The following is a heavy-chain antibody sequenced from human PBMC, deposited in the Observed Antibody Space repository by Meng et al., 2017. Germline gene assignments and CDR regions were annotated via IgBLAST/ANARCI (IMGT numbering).Heavy chain of an antibody. CDR1: GGSISSSSYY. CDR3: AGVAVGYFDRAPYYFDY. D-gene: IGHD3-9*01. Sequence: SETLSLTCTVSGGSISSSSYYWGWNRQPPGKGLEWIGSIYYSGSTYYNPSLKSRVTISVDTSKNQFSLKLSSVTAANTAVYYCAGVAVGYFDRAPYYFDYWGQGTLVTVSS. J-gene: IGHJ4*02. CDR2: IYYSGST. V-gene: IGHV4-39*07.